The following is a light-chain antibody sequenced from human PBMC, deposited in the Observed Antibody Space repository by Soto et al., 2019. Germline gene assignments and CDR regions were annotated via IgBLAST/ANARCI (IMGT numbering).Light chain of an antibody. Sequence: DIPMTQSTSTLSASVGDRVTITCRASQNLTMWLAWYQQKPGKAPNLLIYKTTSLESGVPSRFSGSGSGTEFSLTVSRLQPDDFSTYCCQHWTDYSWTFGQRTKVEV. CDR2: KTT. CDR3: QHWTDYSWT. CDR1: QNLTMW. V-gene: IGKV1-5*03. J-gene: IGKJ1*01.